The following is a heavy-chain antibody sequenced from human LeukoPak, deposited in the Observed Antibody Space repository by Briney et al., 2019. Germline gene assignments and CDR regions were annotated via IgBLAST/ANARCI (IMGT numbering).Heavy chain of an antibody. Sequence: GGSLRLSCAGSGFTFSNYWMGWVRQAPGKGLQWVANIKTDGSEKYYVDSVKGRFTISRDNAKNSLYLQMNSLRAEDTAVYYCATYSSLNRREFQFWGQGTLLTVSS. CDR3: ATYSSLNRREFQF. J-gene: IGHJ1*01. D-gene: IGHD3-22*01. V-gene: IGHV3-7*01. CDR1: GFTFSNYW. CDR2: IKTDGSEK.